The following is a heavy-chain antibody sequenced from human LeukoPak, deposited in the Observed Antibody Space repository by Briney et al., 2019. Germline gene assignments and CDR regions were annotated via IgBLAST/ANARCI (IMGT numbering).Heavy chain of an antibody. J-gene: IGHJ3*02. CDR3: ARNWGSYAFDI. Sequence: SETLSLTCAVYGGSFSGYYWSWIRQPPGKGLEWIGEINHTGGTNYNPSLKSRVTISVDRSENQFSLRLSSVTAADTAVYYCARNWGSYAFDIWGKGAMVSVSS. CDR2: INHTGGT. D-gene: IGHD7-27*01. CDR1: GGSFSGYY. V-gene: IGHV4-34*01.